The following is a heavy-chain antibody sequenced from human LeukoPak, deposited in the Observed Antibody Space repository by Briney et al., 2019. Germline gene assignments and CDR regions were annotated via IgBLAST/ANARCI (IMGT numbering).Heavy chain of an antibody. V-gene: IGHV3-7*04. CDR3: SRVTTNGYFEY. D-gene: IGHD1-1*01. CDR2: IKFDESEK. Sequence: GGSLKLSCAASGFTFSSFWMGWVRQAPGKGLEWVASIKFDESEKHHVDSVEGRFTISRDNAKSSLYLQMNSLRAEDTAVYFCSRVTTNGYFEYWGQGTLVTVSS. CDR1: GFTFSSFW. J-gene: IGHJ4*02.